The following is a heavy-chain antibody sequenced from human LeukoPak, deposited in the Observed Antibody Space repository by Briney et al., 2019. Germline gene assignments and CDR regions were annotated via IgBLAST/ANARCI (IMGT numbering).Heavy chain of an antibody. V-gene: IGHV4-59*08. J-gene: IGHJ4*02. CDR1: SGSISGYY. D-gene: IGHD1-26*01. CDR3: ARALSGSPAVFGS. Sequence: SETLSLTCAVSSGSISGYYWNWIRQPPGKGLEWLGFRYYSGATNYNPSLRGRVTISVDRSKSQLSLKMTSVTAADTAVYYCARALSGSPAVFGSWGQGTLVSVSS. CDR2: RYYSGAT.